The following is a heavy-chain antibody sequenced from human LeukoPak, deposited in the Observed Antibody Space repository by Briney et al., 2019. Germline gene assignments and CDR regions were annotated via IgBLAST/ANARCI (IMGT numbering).Heavy chain of an antibody. V-gene: IGHV1-2*02. CDR3: ATNPGYYDSSGYWHYFDY. D-gene: IGHD3-22*01. CDR1: GYTFTVYY. Sequence: GASVKVSCKASGYTFTVYYMHWVRQAPGQGREWMGWINPNSGGTNYTQKFQGRVTITRDTSISTAYMELSRLRSDDTAVYYCATNPGYYDSSGYWHYFDYWGQGTLVTVSS. J-gene: IGHJ4*02. CDR2: INPNSGGT.